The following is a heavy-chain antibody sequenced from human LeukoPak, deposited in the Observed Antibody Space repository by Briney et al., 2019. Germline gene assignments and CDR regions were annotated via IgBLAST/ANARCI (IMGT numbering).Heavy chain of an antibody. Sequence: GGSLRLSCAASGFTFDDYAMHWVRQAPGKGLEWVSGISWNSGSIGYADSVKGRFTISRDNAKNSLYLQMNSLRAEDTAVYYCARVRLYYYDSSGSLDIWGQGTMVTASS. CDR2: ISWNSGSI. CDR1: GFTFDDYA. V-gene: IGHV3-9*01. J-gene: IGHJ3*02. CDR3: ARVRLYYYDSSGSLDI. D-gene: IGHD3-22*01.